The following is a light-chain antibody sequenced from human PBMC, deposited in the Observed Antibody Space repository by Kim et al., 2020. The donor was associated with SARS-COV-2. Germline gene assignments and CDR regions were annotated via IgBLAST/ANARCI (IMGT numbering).Light chain of an antibody. J-gene: IGLJ2*01. CDR1: NIRSKS. V-gene: IGLV3-21*04. Sequence: SYELTQPPSVSVAPGKTARITCGGNNIRSKSVHWYQQKPGQAPVLVIYYDSDRPSGIPERFSGSNSGNTATLTISRVEAGDEADYYCQVWDSSRDRVFGGGTQLTVL. CDR2: YDS. CDR3: QVWDSSRDRV.